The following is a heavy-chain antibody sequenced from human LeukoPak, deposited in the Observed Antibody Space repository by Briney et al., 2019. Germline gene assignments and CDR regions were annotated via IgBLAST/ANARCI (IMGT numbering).Heavy chain of an antibody. CDR2: IRYDGSNK. CDR3: AKDLVGATRPYYFDY. CDR1: GFTFSSYG. D-gene: IGHD1-26*01. V-gene: IGHV3-30*02. J-gene: IGHJ4*02. Sequence: GGSLRLSCAASGFTFSSYGMHWVRQAPGKGLEWVAFIRYDGSNKYYADSVKGRFTISRDNSKNTLYLQMNSLRAEDTAVYYCAKDLVGATRPYYFDYWGQGTLVTVST.